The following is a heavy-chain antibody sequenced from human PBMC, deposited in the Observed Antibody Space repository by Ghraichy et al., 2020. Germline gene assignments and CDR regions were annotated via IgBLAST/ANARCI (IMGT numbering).Heavy chain of an antibody. CDR2: INHSGST. Sequence: SETLSLTCAVYGGSFSGYYWSWIRQPPGKGLEWIGEINHSGSTNYNPSLKSRVTISVDTSKNQFSLKLSSVTAADTAVYYCARGRRGGERNTMVQGVIKARTTYFDYWGQGTLVTVSS. D-gene: IGHD3-10*01. CDR1: GGSFSGYY. CDR3: ARGRRGGERNTMVQGVIKARTTYFDY. V-gene: IGHV4-34*01. J-gene: IGHJ4*02.